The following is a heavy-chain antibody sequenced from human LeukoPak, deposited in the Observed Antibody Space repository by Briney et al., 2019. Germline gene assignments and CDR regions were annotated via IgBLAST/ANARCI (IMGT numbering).Heavy chain of an antibody. Sequence: SQTLSLTCAISGDSVSSNSAAWNWIRQSPSRGLEWLGRTYYRSKWYSDSALSVKSRITINPDTSKNQFSLQLNSVTPEDSAVYYCARGNSGVTVARFDFWGQGTLVTVSS. CDR1: GDSVSSNSAA. V-gene: IGHV6-1*01. J-gene: IGHJ4*02. CDR2: TYYRSKWYS. CDR3: ARGNSGVTVARFDF. D-gene: IGHD6-19*01.